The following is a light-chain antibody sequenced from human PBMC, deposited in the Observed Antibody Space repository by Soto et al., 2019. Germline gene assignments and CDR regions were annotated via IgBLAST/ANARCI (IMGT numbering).Light chain of an antibody. V-gene: IGKV3-11*01. CDR2: DTS. Sequence: EIVLTQSPATLSLSPGERATLSCRASQSVRSYLAWYQQKPGQAPRLLIYDTSNRATGIPARFSGSGSGTGFTLTISSLETEDFAVYYCQQRSSWPLTVGGGTKVEI. J-gene: IGKJ4*01. CDR1: QSVRSY. CDR3: QQRSSWPLT.